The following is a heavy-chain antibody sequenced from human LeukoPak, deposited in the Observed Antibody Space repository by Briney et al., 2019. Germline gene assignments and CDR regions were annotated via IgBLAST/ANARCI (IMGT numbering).Heavy chain of an antibody. J-gene: IGHJ4*02. CDR2: ISNDGSKK. CDR3: AKDRYSYAFEYSDS. V-gene: IGHV3-30*18. CDR1: GFTFSSYA. D-gene: IGHD5-18*01. Sequence: GGSLRLSCAASGFTFSSYAMSWVRQAPGKGLDWVAVISNDGSKKYYADSVKGRFTISRDNSKNTPSLQVSSLRTEDTAVYYCAKDRYSYAFEYSDSWGQGTLVTVSS.